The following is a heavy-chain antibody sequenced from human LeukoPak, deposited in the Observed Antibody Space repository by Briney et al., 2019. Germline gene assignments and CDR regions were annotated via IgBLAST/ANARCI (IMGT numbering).Heavy chain of an antibody. D-gene: IGHD2-15*01. CDR1: GFTFRSYA. J-gene: IGHJ6*03. V-gene: IGHV3-30*04. Sequence: GGSLRLSCAASGFTFRSYAMHWVRQAPGKGLEWVAVISYDGSNKYYADSVKGRFTISRDNSKNTLCLQMNSLRAEDTAIYYCAKNGDRGAYCTGGTCYPYFYYYMDVWGKGTTVTI. CDR3: AKNGDRGAYCTGGTCYPYFYYYMDV. CDR2: ISYDGSNK.